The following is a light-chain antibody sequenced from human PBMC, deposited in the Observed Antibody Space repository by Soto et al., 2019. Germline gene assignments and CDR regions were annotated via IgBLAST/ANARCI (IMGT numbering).Light chain of an antibody. CDR1: NSDIGGYNY. CDR3: SSYAGNYNVI. J-gene: IGLJ2*01. Sequence: QSVLTQPPSASGSPGQSVAISCSGTNSDIGGYNYVSWYQQYPGKAPTLMIYEVTKRPSGVPHRFSGSRSGNTASLTVSGLQAEDEADYYCSSYAGNYNVIFGGGTKLTVL. V-gene: IGLV2-8*01. CDR2: EVT.